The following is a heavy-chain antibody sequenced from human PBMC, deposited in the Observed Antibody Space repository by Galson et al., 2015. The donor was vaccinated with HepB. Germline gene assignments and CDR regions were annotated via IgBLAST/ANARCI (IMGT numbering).Heavy chain of an antibody. V-gene: IGHV3-15*01. Sequence: SLRLSCAASGFPFNNAWMTWVRQAPGRGLEWVGRIKSKTDGETTDYAAPVKGGFTISRDDSKNSLYLQMNSLKTEDTAVYYCARQPYISGWLYWYFDLWGRGTLFTVSS. CDR3: ARQPYISGWLYWYFDL. CDR2: IKSKTDGETT. D-gene: IGHD6-19*01. J-gene: IGHJ2*01. CDR1: GFPFNNAW.